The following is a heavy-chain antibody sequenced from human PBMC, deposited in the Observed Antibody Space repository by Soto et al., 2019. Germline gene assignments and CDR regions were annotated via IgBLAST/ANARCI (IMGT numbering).Heavy chain of an antibody. CDR2: INHSGST. J-gene: IGHJ3*02. V-gene: IGHV4-34*01. CDR3: ARGGVLRFLEWLFPHDAFDI. Sequence: PWETLSLTCAVYGGSFSGYYWSWIRQPPGKGLEWIGEINHSGSTNYNPSLKSRVTISVDTSKNQFSLKLSSVTAADTAVYYCARGGVLRFLEWLFPHDAFDIWGQGTMVTVSS. D-gene: IGHD3-3*01. CDR1: GGSFSGYY.